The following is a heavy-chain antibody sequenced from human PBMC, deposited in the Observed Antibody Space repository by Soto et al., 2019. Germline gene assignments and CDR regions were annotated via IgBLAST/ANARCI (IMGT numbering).Heavy chain of an antibody. V-gene: IGHV4-30-4*01. CDR1: GGSISSGDYY. CDR3: ARGRLLWFGEPEAGMDV. D-gene: IGHD3-10*01. J-gene: IGHJ6*02. CDR2: IYYSGST. Sequence: QVQLQESGPGLVKPSQTLSLTCTVSGGSISSGDYYWSWIRQPPGKGLEWIGYIYYSGSTYHNPSLQRRVTISVDTSQNQFSLKLSSVTAADTAVYYCARGRLLWFGEPEAGMDVWGQGTTVTVSS.